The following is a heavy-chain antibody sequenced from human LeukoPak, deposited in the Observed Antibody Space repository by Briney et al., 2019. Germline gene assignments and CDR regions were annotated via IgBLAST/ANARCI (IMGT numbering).Heavy chain of an antibody. CDR1: GGSFSGYY. CDR2: INHSGST. Sequence: SETLSLTCAVYGGSFSGYYWSWIRQPPGKGLEWIGEINHSGSTNYNPSLKSRVTISVDTSKNQFSLKLSSVTAADTAVYYCARGMPPRDHVWGSYRNYYYYYMDVWGKGTTVTVSS. J-gene: IGHJ6*03. CDR3: ARGMPPRDHVWGSYRNYYYYYMDV. D-gene: IGHD3-16*02. V-gene: IGHV4-34*01.